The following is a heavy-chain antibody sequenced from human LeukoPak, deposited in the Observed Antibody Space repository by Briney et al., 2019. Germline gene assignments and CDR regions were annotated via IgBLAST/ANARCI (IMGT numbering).Heavy chain of an antibody. D-gene: IGHD6-13*01. J-gene: IGHJ5*02. CDR2: INHSGST. CDR3: ARGPQGDSSSWYFPLLYNWFDP. Sequence: SETLSLTCAVYGGSFSDYYWSWIRQPPGKGLEWIGEINHSGSTNYNPSLKSRVTISVDTSKNQFSLKLSSVTAADTAVYYCARGPQGDSSSWYFPLLYNWFDPWGQGTLVTVSS. CDR1: GGSFSDYY. V-gene: IGHV4-34*01.